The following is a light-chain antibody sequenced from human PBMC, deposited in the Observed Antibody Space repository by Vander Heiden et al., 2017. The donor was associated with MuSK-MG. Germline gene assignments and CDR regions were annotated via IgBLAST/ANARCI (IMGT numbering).Light chain of an antibody. V-gene: IGKV3-20*01. J-gene: IGKJ2*04. Sequence: EIVLTQSPGTLSLSPGERATLSCRASQSVSSSYLAWYQQKPGQAPRLLIYGASSRATGIPDRFSGSGSGTDFTLTISRLEPEDFAVYYCQQYGSSQMCSVGQGTKLEIK. CDR3: QQYGSSQMCS. CDR2: GAS. CDR1: QSVSSSY.